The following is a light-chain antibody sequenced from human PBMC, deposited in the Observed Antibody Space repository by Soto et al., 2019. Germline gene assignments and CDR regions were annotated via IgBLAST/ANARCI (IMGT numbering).Light chain of an antibody. CDR1: QSVTNRY. J-gene: IGKJ4*01. CDR2: GAT. CDR3: QQYGSSRLT. V-gene: IGKV3-20*01. Sequence: EIVLTQSPGTMSLSPGDRATLSCRASQSVTNRYLAWYQQKPGLAPRLLIYGATTRATDIPDRFSGSGSGTDFTLTISRLEPEDFAVYYCQQYGSSRLTFGGGTKVEIK.